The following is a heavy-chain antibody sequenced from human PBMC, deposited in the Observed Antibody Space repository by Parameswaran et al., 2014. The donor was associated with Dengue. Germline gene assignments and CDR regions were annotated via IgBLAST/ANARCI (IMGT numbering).Heavy chain of an antibody. D-gene: IGHD3-16*01. CDR3: ARDFWDSVGGSFDY. CDR2: INPNSGDT. V-gene: IGHV1-2*02. Sequence: WVRQAPGQGLEWMGWINPNSGDTNYAQKFQGRVTMTWDTSISTAYMELSRLTSDDTAVYYCARDFWDSVGGSFDYWGQGTLVTVSS. J-gene: IGHJ4*02.